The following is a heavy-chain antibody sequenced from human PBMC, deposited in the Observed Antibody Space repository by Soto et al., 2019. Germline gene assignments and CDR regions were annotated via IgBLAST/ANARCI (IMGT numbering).Heavy chain of an antibody. J-gene: IGHJ3*02. CDR3: AKEGNTSGRCGCFNI. D-gene: IGHD6-19*01. V-gene: IGHV3-30*18. CDR2: ISVDGRND. Sequence: GGSLRLSCEASGFTLSSSFMHWVRQAPGKRLEWLSVISVDGRNDLHAGAVRGRFTISRDISKNMVYLQMNDLRPDDTDMYFCAKEGNTSGRCGCFNIWGQGTMVTV. CDR1: GFTLSSSF.